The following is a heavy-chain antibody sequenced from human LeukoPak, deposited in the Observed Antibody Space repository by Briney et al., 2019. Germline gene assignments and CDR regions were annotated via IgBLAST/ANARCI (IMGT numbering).Heavy chain of an antibody. CDR2: IYHSGST. J-gene: IGHJ5*02. Sequence: PSETLSLTCTVSGYSISSGYYWGWIRQPPGKGLEWIGSIYHSGSTYYNPSLKSRVTISVDTSKNQFSLKLSSVTAADTAVYYCARGSPGIAAAGSIWFDPWGQGTLVTVSS. CDR1: GYSISSGYY. V-gene: IGHV4-38-2*02. D-gene: IGHD6-13*01. CDR3: ARGSPGIAAAGSIWFDP.